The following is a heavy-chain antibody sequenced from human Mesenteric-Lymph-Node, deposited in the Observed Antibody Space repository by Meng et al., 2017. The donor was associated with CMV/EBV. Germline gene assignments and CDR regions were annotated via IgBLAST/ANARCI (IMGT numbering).Heavy chain of an antibody. CDR3: ARGPIVGARDAFDI. J-gene: IGHJ3*02. D-gene: IGHD1-26*01. CDR2: INPSTGGS. CDR1: GYTFSGYY. Sequence: ASVKVSCKASGYTFSGYYLHWVRQAPGQGLEWMGWINPSTGGSNSAQKFRGRVAMTGDTSISAAYMELSRLTSDDSAVYYCARGPIVGARDAFDIWSQGTMVTVSS. V-gene: IGHV1-2*02.